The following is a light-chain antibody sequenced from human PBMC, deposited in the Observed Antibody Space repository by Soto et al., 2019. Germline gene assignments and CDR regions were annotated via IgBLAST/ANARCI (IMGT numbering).Light chain of an antibody. Sequence: DIQMTQSPSSVSASVGDRVTMTCRASQGINSWLAWYQQKPGKAPKLLIYAASNLQSGVPSRFSGSGSGTDFTLTISSLQPEDFATYYCQQYQSFSLTFGGGTKVDIK. CDR1: QGINSW. CDR2: AAS. J-gene: IGKJ4*01. CDR3: QQYQSFSLT. V-gene: IGKV1-12*01.